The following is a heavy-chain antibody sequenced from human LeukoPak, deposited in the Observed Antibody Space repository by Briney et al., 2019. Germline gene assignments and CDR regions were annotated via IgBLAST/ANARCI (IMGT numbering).Heavy chain of an antibody. CDR1: GGSFSGYY. CDR3: ARHISGNPYYFGSGSYAVVDY. Sequence: SETLSLTCAVYGGSFSGYYWSWIRQPPGKGLEWIGEINHSGSTYYNPSLKSRVTISVDTSKNQFSLKLSSVTAADTAVFYCARHISGNPYYFGSGSYAVVDYWGQGTLVTVSS. CDR2: INHSGST. D-gene: IGHD3-10*01. J-gene: IGHJ4*02. V-gene: IGHV4-34*01.